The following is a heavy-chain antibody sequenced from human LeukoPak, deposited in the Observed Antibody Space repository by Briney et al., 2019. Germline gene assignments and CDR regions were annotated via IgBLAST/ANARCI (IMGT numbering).Heavy chain of an antibody. CDR3: ARGHWGLDS. CDR2: ISHTGTTM. V-gene: IGHV3-11*04. CDR1: GGSFSSYF. J-gene: IGHJ4*02. D-gene: IGHD7-27*01. Sequence: LSLTCAGYGGSFSSYFWTWIRQAPGKGLEWVSYISHTGTTMYYADSVKGRFTLSRDNARNSLYLQMNSLRAEDTAVYYCARGHWGLDSWGQGTLVSVSS.